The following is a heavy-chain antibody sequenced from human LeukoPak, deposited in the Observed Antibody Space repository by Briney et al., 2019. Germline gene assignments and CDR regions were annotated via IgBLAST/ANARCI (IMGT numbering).Heavy chain of an antibody. D-gene: IGHD3-9*01. CDR3: AKSGRATGYSSFDS. V-gene: IGHV3-48*04. CDR1: GLTFSSYS. J-gene: IGHJ4*02. CDR2: ISSSSSTI. Sequence: PGGSLRLSCAASGLTFSSYSMNWVRQAPGKGLEWVSYISSSSSTIYYADSVKGRFTISRDNAKNSLYLQMNSLRAEDAAVYYCAKSGRATGYSSFDSWGQGTLVTVSS.